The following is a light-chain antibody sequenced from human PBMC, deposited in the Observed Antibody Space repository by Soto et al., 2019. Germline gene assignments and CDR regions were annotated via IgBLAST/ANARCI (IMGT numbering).Light chain of an antibody. CDR1: QSVSSSS. CDR3: QQYGSSPRT. Sequence: EIVLTQSPGTLSLSPGERATLFCRASQSVSSSSLAWYQQKPGQAPRLLMYGASSRATGIPDRFSGRGSGTDFTLTIRTLEPEDFAVYYCQQYGSSPRTVGPGTKVDIK. V-gene: IGKV3-20*01. CDR2: GAS. J-gene: IGKJ1*01.